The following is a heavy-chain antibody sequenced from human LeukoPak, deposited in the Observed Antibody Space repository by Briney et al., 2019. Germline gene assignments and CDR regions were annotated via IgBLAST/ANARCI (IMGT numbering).Heavy chain of an antibody. CDR1: GGSFSGYY. CDR2: INDSGSA. V-gene: IGHV4-34*01. CDR3: ARVIDYDSSGYYLGY. J-gene: IGHJ4*02. Sequence: PSETLSLTCAVYGGSFSGYYWSWIRQPPGRGLGWIGEINDSGSANCNPSLESRVSISVDTTKHQFSLKLSSVTAADTAVYYCARVIDYDSSGYYLGYWGQGARVTVSS. D-gene: IGHD3-22*01.